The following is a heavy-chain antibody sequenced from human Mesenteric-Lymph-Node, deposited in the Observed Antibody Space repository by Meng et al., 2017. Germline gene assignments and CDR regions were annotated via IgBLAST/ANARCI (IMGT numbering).Heavy chain of an antibody. CDR3: ARDKEGELLQQKPNCFDY. V-gene: IGHV3-20*04. Sequence: GGSLRLSCAASGFTFDDYGMSWVRQAPGKGLEWVSGINWNGGSTGYADSVKGRFTISRDNAKNSLYLQMNSLRAEDTALYYCARDKEGELLQQKPNCFDYWGQGTLVTVSS. D-gene: IGHD3-10*01. CDR2: INWNGGST. J-gene: IGHJ4*02. CDR1: GFTFDDYG.